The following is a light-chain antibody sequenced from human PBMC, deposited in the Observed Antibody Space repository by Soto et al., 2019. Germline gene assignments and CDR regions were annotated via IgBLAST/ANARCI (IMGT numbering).Light chain of an antibody. CDR1: SSNIGNND. J-gene: IGLJ2*01. Sequence: QSVLTQPPSLSAAPGQKVTISCSGSSSNIGNNDVSWYQQLPGTAPKLLIYDSNKRPSGIPDRFSGSKSGTSATLGITGLQTGDEADYYCGTWDNSLSAGVFGGGTKVTVL. CDR3: GTWDNSLSAGV. CDR2: DSN. V-gene: IGLV1-51*01.